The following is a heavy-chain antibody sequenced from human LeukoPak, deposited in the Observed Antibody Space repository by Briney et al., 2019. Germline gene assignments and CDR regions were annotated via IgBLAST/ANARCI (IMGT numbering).Heavy chain of an antibody. CDR1: GGSFSGYY. Sequence: SETLSLTCAVYGGSFSGYYWSWIRQPPGKGLEWIGEINHSGSTNYNPSLKSRVTISVDTSKNQFSLKLSSVTAADTAVYYCARDRAQYGSGSYDAFDIWGQGTMVTASS. J-gene: IGHJ3*02. CDR3: ARDRAQYGSGSYDAFDI. D-gene: IGHD3-10*01. CDR2: INHSGST. V-gene: IGHV4-34*01.